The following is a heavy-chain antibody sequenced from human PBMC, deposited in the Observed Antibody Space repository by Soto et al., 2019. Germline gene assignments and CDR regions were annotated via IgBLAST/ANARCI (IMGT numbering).Heavy chain of an antibody. CDR3: AKGDPQQLPSYYFYYYGMDV. Sequence: PGGSLRLSCAASGFTFSSYGMHWVRQAPGKGLEWVAVIWYDGSNTYYADSVKGRFTISRDNSKNTVSLQMNTLRAEDTAVYYCAKGDPQQLPSYYFYYYGMDVWGQGTTVTSP. D-gene: IGHD6-13*01. CDR1: GFTFSSYG. V-gene: IGHV3-33*06. CDR2: IWYDGSNT. J-gene: IGHJ6*02.